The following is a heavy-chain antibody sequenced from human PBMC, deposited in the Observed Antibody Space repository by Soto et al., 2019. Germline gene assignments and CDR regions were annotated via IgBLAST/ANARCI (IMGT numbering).Heavy chain of an antibody. CDR3: ARDGYYYDSSGYSYWDY. CDR1: GFTFSSYA. CDR2: ISYDGSNK. J-gene: IGHJ4*02. Sequence: GGSLRLSCAASGFTFSSYAMHWVRQAPGKGLEWVAVISYDGSNKYYADSVKGRFTISRDNSKNTLYLQMNSLRAEDTAVYYCARDGYYYDSSGYSYWDYWGQGTLVTVSS. D-gene: IGHD3-22*01. V-gene: IGHV3-30-3*01.